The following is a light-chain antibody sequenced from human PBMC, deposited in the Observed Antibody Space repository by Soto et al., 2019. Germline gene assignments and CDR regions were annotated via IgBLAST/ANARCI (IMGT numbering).Light chain of an antibody. CDR2: VNS. Sequence: QSVLTQPPSVSGAPGQRVTISCTGSSSNIGAGYGVHWYQQLPGTAPKLLIYVNSNRPSGVPDRFSGSKSGTSASLAITGLRAEDEADYYCQSYDSSLSGWVFGGETKLTVL. CDR3: QSYDSSLSGWV. V-gene: IGLV1-40*01. J-gene: IGLJ3*02. CDR1: SSNIGAGYG.